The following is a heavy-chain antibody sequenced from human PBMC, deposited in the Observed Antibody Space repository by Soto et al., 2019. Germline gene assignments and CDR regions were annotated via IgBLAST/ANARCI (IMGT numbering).Heavy chain of an antibody. V-gene: IGHV1-69*13. D-gene: IGHD3-3*01. CDR2: IIPIFGTA. J-gene: IGHJ6*02. CDR1: GGTFSSYA. CDR3: AREFITIFGVVPYHYYYGMDV. Sequence: SVKVSCKASGGTFSSYAISWVRQAPGQGLEWMGGIIPIFGTANYAQKFQGRVTITADESTSTAYMELRSLRSEDTAVYYCAREFITIFGVVPYHYYYGMDVWGQGTTVTVSS.